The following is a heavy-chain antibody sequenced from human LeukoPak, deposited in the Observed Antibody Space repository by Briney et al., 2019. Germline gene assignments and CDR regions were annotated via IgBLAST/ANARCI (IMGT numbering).Heavy chain of an antibody. D-gene: IGHD6-19*01. Sequence: GGSLRLSCAASGFTFSNYAMSWVRQAPGKGLEWVSVISDSGSLTYYADSVKGRFTISRDNSKKTLFLQLNSLRAEDTAVYYCAKDARRTNGWYYFDYWGQGALVTVSS. V-gene: IGHV3-23*01. CDR2: ISDSGSLT. CDR3: AKDARRTNGWYYFDY. J-gene: IGHJ4*02. CDR1: GFTFSNYA.